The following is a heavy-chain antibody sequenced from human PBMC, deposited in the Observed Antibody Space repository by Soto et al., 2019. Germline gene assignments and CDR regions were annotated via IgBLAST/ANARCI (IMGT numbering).Heavy chain of an antibody. D-gene: IGHD6-13*01. CDR3: ARDRLRSWYVLNWFDH. V-gene: IGHV6-1*01. Sequence: LSQTLSLTCAISGDSVSSNSAAWNWIRQPPSRGLEWLGRTYYRSKWYNDYAVSVKSRITINPDTSKNQFSLQLNSVTPEDTAVYYCARDRLRSWYVLNWFDHWGQGTLVTVSS. J-gene: IGHJ5*02. CDR1: GDSVSSNSAA. CDR2: TYYRSKWYN.